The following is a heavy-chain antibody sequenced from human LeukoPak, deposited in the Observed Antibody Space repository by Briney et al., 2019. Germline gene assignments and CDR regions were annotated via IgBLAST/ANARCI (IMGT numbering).Heavy chain of an antibody. D-gene: IGHD4-17*01. V-gene: IGHV3-30*18. CDR3: AKDIVVRFYGDYRSYGMDV. CDR2: ISYDGSNK. J-gene: IGHJ6*02. Sequence: GGSLRLSCAASGFTFSSYGMHWVRQAPGKGLEWVAVISYDGSNKYYADSVKGRFTISRDNSKNTLYLQMNSLRAEDTAVYYCAKDIVVRFYGDYRSYGMDVWGQGTTVTVSS. CDR1: GFTFSSYG.